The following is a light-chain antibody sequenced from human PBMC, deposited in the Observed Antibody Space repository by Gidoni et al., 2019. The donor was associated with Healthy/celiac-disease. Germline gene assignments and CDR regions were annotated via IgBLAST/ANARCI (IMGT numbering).Light chain of an antibody. CDR1: QSISSY. V-gene: IGKV1-39*01. Sequence: DIQMTQSPSSLSASVGDRVTITCRASQSISSYLNWYQQKPGKAPKLLIYAASSLKSGVPSRFSGSGSGTDFTLTISSLQPEDFATYYCQQSYSTLWTFXXXTKVEIK. CDR2: AAS. J-gene: IGKJ1*01. CDR3: QQSYSTLWT.